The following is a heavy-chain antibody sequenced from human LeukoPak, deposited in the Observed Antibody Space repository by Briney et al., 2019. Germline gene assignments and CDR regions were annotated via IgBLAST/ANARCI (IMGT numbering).Heavy chain of an antibody. Sequence: PGGSLRLSCAASGFTFSSYWMHWVRQAPGKGLVWVSRINSDGSSTSYADSVKGQFTISRDNAKNTLYLQMNSLRAEDTAVYYCARARIAAAGYRPWGQGTLVTVSS. CDR3: ARARIAAAGYRP. D-gene: IGHD6-13*01. CDR2: INSDGSST. V-gene: IGHV3-74*01. CDR1: GFTFSSYW. J-gene: IGHJ5*02.